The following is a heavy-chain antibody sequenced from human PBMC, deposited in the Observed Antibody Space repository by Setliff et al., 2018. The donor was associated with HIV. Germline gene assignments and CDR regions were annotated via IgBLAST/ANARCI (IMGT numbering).Heavy chain of an antibody. CDR1: IFTFSHYT. V-gene: IGHV3-48*01. Sequence: PGGSLRLSCVASIFTFSHYTMKWVRQAPGKGLQWVSSIPTGSGTIHYADSVKGRFTISRDNARNSLYPQMNSLRAEDTAVYYCARDGGSSPSPVSDYYYYYMDVWGKGTTVTVSS. CDR2: IPTGSGTI. J-gene: IGHJ6*03. D-gene: IGHD1-26*01. CDR3: ARDGGSSPSPVSDYYYYYMDV.